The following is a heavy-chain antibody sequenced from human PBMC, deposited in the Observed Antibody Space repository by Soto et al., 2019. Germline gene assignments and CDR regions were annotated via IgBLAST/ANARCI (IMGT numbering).Heavy chain of an antibody. V-gene: IGHV1-3*01. J-gene: IGHJ6*02. CDR2: INAGNGNT. Sequence: GASVKVSCKASGYTFTSYAMHWVRQAPGQRLEWMGWINAGNGNTKYSQKFQGRVTITRDTSASTAYMELSSLRSEDTAVYYCARDKPTYSSSPNLGYYYYYGVDVWGQGTTVTVSS. CDR1: GYTFTSYA. CDR3: ARDKPTYSSSPNLGYYYYYGVDV. D-gene: IGHD6-6*01.